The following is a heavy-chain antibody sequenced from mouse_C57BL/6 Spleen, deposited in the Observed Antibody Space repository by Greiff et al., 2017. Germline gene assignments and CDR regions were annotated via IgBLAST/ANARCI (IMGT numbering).Heavy chain of an antibody. J-gene: IGHJ2*01. V-gene: IGHV1-15*01. D-gene: IGHD4-1*01. CDR3: TRSRANWSLCAY. CDR1: GYTFTDYE. CDR2: IDPETGGT. Sequence: VQLVESGAELVRPGASVTLSCKASGYTFTDYEMHWVKHTPVHGLDWIGSIDPETGGTAYNQKFKGNALLTADNSSSTAYMELRSLASEDSAAYYYTRSRANWSLCAYWGQDTTLTVSS.